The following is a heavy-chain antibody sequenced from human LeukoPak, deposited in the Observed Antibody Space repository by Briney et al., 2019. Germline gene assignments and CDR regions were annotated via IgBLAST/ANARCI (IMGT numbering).Heavy chain of an antibody. CDR2: IYTRGTT. J-gene: IGHJ4*02. V-gene: IGHV4-4*09. Sequence: SETLSLTCTVSDDSISDYYWSWIRQPPGKGLEWIGYIYTRGTTNYNPSLKCRVTMSADTSKNQLSLKLDSVTAADTAVYYCARSRPAPKEFDHWGQGTLVTVSS. D-gene: IGHD2-2*01. CDR3: ARSRPAPKEFDH. CDR1: DDSISDYY.